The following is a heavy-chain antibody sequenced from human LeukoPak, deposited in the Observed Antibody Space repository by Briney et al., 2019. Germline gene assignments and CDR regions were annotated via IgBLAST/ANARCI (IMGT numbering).Heavy chain of an antibody. CDR3: ARADSSGSFRNWFDP. V-gene: IGHV4-59*13. Sequence: SETLSLTCTVSGGSISTYYWNWIRQPPGKGLEWIGNIYYSGSTNYNPSLQSRVIISLDTSKNRFSLTLSSVTAADTAVHSCARADSSGSFRNWFDPWGQGTLVTVSS. D-gene: IGHD1-26*01. CDR1: GGSISTYY. J-gene: IGHJ5*02. CDR2: IYYSGST.